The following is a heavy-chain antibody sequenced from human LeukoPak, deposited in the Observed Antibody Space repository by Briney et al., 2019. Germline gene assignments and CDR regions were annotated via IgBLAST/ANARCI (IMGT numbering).Heavy chain of an antibody. V-gene: IGHV1-18*01. D-gene: IGHD3-10*01. J-gene: IGHJ3*02. CDR3: ARDQASVVTMVRGRTVNAFDI. CDR1: GYTFTSYG. CDR2: ISAYNGNT. Sequence: GASVKVSCKASGYTFTSYGISWVRQAPGQGLEWMGWISAYNGNTNYAQKLQGRVTMTTDTSTSTAYMELRSLRSDDTAVYYCARDQASVVTMVRGRTVNAFDIWGQGTMVTVSS.